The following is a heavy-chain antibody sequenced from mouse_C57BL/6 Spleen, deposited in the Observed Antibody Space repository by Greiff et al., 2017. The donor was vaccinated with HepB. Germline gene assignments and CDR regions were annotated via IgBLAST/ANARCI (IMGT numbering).Heavy chain of an antibody. J-gene: IGHJ4*01. V-gene: IGHV1-80*01. CDR1: GYAFSSYW. Sequence: QVQLKQSGAELVKPGASVKISCKASGYAFSSYWMNWVKQRPGKGLEWIGQIYPGDGDTNYHGKFKGKATLTADKSSSTAYMQLSSLTSEDSAVYFCALYGNYVENAMDYWGQGTSVTVSS. CDR2: IYPGDGDT. D-gene: IGHD2-1*01. CDR3: ALYGNYVENAMDY.